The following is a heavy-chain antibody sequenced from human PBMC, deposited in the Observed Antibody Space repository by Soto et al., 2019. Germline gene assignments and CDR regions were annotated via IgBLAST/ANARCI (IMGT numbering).Heavy chain of an antibody. CDR1: GFTFSTYA. J-gene: IGHJ4*02. CDR3: ASDSTYSYDSSGYSGWGR. V-gene: IGHV3-30-3*01. D-gene: IGHD3-22*01. CDR2: ISYDGSNK. Sequence: QVQLVESGGGVVQFGRSLRLSCAASGFTFSTYAMHWVRQAPGKGLEWVAVISYDGSNKYYADSVKGRFTISRDNSKNTLYLQMNSLRAEDTAVYYCASDSTYSYDSSGYSGWGRWGQGTLVIVSS.